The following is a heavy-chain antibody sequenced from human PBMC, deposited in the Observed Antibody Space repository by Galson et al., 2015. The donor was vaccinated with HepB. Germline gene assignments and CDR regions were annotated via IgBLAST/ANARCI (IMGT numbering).Heavy chain of an antibody. CDR1: GYTFTSYA. CDR2: INAGNGNT. CDR3: ARGDDIFVVSAPNEFDY. D-gene: IGHD3-9*01. J-gene: IGHJ4*02. V-gene: IGHV1-3*01. Sequence: SVKVSCKASGYTFTSYAMHWVRQAPGQRLEWMGWINAGNGNTKYSQKFQGRVTITRDTSASTAYMELSSLRSEDTAVYYCARGDDIFVVSAPNEFDYWGQGTLVTVSS.